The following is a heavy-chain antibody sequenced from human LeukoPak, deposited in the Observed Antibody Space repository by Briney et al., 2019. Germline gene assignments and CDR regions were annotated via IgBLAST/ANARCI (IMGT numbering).Heavy chain of an antibody. CDR1: GYSISSGYY. J-gene: IGHJ4*02. D-gene: IGHD2-15*01. CDR2: IYHSGST. V-gene: IGHV4-38-2*01. Sequence: SETLSLTCAVSGYSISSGYYWGWIRQPPGKGLEWIGSIYHSGSTYYNPSLKSRVTISVDTSKNQFSLRLSSVTAADTAVYYCARGGDIVVVVAAYAFDYWGQGTLVTVSS. CDR3: ARGGDIVVVVAAYAFDY.